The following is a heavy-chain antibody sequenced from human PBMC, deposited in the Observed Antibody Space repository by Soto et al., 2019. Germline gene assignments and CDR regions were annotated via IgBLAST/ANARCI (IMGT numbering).Heavy chain of an antibody. CDR3: AREMWTRSGPQNFFDY. J-gene: IGHJ4*02. V-gene: IGHV1-18*04. D-gene: IGHD6-25*01. Sequence: ASVKVSCKSSGYSFTTYGFCWVRQVPGQGLEWMGYISPNSGGTTYAQNLQGRVTMTTDTSTSTVYMELRSLRSDDTAVYYCAREMWTRSGPQNFFDYWGQGALVTVS. CDR1: GYSFTTYG. CDR2: ISPNSGGT.